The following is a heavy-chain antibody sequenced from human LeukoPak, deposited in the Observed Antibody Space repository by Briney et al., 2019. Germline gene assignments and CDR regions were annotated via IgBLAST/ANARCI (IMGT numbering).Heavy chain of an antibody. V-gene: IGHV1-8*01. CDR2: MNPNSGNT. J-gene: IGHJ4*02. Sequence: ASVKVSCKASGYTFTSYDIKWVRQATGQGLEWMGWMNPNSGNTGYAQKFQGRVTMTRNTSISTAYMELSSLRSEDTAVYYCARGRYCSSTSCYEVVDYWGQGTLVTVSS. D-gene: IGHD2-2*01. CDR1: GYTFTSYD. CDR3: ARGRYCSSTSCYEVVDY.